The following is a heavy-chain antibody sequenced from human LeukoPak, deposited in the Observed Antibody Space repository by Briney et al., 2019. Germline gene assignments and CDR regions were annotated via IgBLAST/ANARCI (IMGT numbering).Heavy chain of an antibody. D-gene: IGHD6-19*01. CDR2: IVVGSGNT. CDR3: ATGSGWYSPDY. V-gene: IGHV1-58*02. CDR1: GFTFLSSP. Sequence: GASVTVSCKASGFTFLSSPMHWVRQARGQRLEWIGWIVVGSGNTNYAQKFQSRVTITRDMSTSTAYMELSSLRSEDTAVYYCATGSGWYSPDYWGQGTLVTVSS. J-gene: IGHJ4*02.